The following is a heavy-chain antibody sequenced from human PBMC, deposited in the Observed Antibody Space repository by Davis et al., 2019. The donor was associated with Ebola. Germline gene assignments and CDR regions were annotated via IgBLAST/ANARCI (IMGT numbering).Heavy chain of an antibody. CDR3: ARLYGPGHYLNWYFNL. Sequence: GESLKISCKGSGYSFTSHWIGWVRQMPGKGLEWMGIIYPDDSDTRYSPSFQGQVTISADESISTAYLQWSSLKASDTAVYYCARLYGPGHYLNWYFNLWGRGTLVTVSS. V-gene: IGHV5-51*01. CDR1: GYSFTSHW. J-gene: IGHJ2*01. D-gene: IGHD3-10*01. CDR2: IYPDDSDT.